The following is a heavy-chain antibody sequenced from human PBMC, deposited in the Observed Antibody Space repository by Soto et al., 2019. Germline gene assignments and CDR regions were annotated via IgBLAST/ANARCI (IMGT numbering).Heavy chain of an antibody. CDR2: ISYDGSNK. Sequence: PGGSLSLPWSAFGFTLSSYVIDLVRQAPGKGLEWVAVISYDGSNKYYPDSVKGRFTISRDNSKNTLYLQMNSLRAEDTAVYYCARDWMGPYNLTWFDPWGQGTLVTVSS. CDR3: ARDWMGPYNLTWFDP. V-gene: IGHV3-30-3*01. D-gene: IGHD1-20*01. CDR1: GFTLSSYV. J-gene: IGHJ5*02.